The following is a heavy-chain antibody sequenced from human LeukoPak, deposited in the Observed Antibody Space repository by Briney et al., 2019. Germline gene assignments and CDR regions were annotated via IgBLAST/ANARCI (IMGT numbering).Heavy chain of an antibody. CDR2: ISTSSSYI. Sequence: GGSLRLSCAASGFTFSSYSMNWVRQAPGKGLEGVSSISTSSSYIYYADSVRGRFTVSRDNAKNSLYLQMNSLRAEDTAVYYCARGNWNPVYYFDYWGQGTLVTVSS. D-gene: IGHD1-20*01. J-gene: IGHJ4*02. CDR3: ARGNWNPVYYFDY. V-gene: IGHV3-21*01. CDR1: GFTFSSYS.